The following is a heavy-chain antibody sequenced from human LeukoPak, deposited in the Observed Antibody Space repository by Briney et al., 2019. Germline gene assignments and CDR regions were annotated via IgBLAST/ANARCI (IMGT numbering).Heavy chain of an antibody. D-gene: IGHD6-19*01. CDR1: GFTFSSHW. CDR3: EKVRVERAVAGDWYFDL. J-gene: IGHJ2*01. Sequence: GGSLRLSCAASGFTFSSHWMSWVRQATGKGLEWVSGISWNSGNMGYADSVKGRFTISRDNAKNSLYMRMNSLTTEDTALYYCEKVRVERAVAGDWYFDLWGRGTLVTVSS. CDR2: ISWNSGNM. V-gene: IGHV3-9*01.